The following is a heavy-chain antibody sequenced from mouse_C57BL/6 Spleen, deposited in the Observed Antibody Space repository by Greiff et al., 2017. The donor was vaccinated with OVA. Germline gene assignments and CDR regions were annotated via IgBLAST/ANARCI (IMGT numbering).Heavy chain of an antibody. Sequence: VQLQQSGPELVKPGASVKISCTASGYSFTGYYMHWVKQSSEKSLEWIGEINPSTGGTSYNQKFKGKATLTVDKSSSTAYMQLKSLTSEDSAVYYCARGMDYWGQGTSVTVSS. CDR1: GYSFTGYY. J-gene: IGHJ4*01. V-gene: IGHV1-43*01. CDR3: ARGMDY. CDR2: INPSTGGT.